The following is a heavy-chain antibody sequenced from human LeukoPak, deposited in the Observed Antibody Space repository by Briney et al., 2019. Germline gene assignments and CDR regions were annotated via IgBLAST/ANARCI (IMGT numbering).Heavy chain of an antibody. CDR3: ARHESVDTAMVGFDY. CDR1: GYSFTSYW. CDR2: IYPGDSDT. J-gene: IGHJ4*02. Sequence: PGESLKISCKGSGYSFTSYWIGWVRQMPGKGLEWMGIIYPGDSDTRYSPSFQGQVTISADKSTSTAYLQWSSLKASDTAMYYCARHESVDTAMVGFDYWGQGTLVTVSS. D-gene: IGHD5-18*01. V-gene: IGHV5-51*01.